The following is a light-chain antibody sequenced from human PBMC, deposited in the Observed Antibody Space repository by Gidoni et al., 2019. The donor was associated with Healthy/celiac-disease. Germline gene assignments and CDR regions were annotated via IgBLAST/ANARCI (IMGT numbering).Light chain of an antibody. Sequence: DIQMTQSPSTLSASVVDRVTTPCRASQSISSWLAWYQQKPGKAPKLLIYDASSLESGVPARFSGSGSGTEFTLTISSLQPDDFATYYCQQYNTIPGTFGQGTKVEIK. CDR3: QQYNTIPGT. CDR1: QSISSW. V-gene: IGKV1-5*01. J-gene: IGKJ1*01. CDR2: DAS.